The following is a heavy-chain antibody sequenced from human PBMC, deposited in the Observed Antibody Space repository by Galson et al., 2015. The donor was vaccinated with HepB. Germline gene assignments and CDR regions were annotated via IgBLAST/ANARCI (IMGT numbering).Heavy chain of an antibody. D-gene: IGHD6-19*01. Sequence: SLRLSCAASGFTFSNYGMHWVRQAPDKGLEWVAVISYDGSNKYYADSVKGRFTISRDNSKNTLYLPMNSLRAEDIALYYCAKDPYLYSALAGTMAGFDYWGQGTLVTVSS. CDR3: AKDPYLYSALAGTMAGFDY. J-gene: IGHJ4*02. V-gene: IGHV3-30*18. CDR2: ISYDGSNK. CDR1: GFTFSNYG.